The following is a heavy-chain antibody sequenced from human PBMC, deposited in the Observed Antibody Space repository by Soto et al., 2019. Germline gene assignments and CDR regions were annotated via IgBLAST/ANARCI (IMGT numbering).Heavy chain of an antibody. CDR1: GFSLTTSGVG. Sequence: QITLNESGPTVVRPTETLTLTCRFSGFSLTTSGVGVGWIRQSPGKAAEWLALIYWDGDKRYSASLKSRLTITQDTSKNQVVLTVSDLDPTDTATYYCAHRVLRTVFGLVTTTAIYFDFWGQGTPVAVSS. CDR3: AHRVLRTVFGLVTTTAIYFDF. CDR2: IYWDGDK. J-gene: IGHJ4*02. D-gene: IGHD3-3*01. V-gene: IGHV2-5*02.